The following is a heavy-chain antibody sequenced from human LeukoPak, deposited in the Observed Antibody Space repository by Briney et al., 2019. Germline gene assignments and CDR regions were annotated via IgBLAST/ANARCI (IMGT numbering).Heavy chain of an antibody. CDR1: GFTFSSYG. J-gene: IGHJ4*02. CDR3: AKDARPQLVFGLYYFDY. CDR2: IRYDGSNK. D-gene: IGHD2-2*01. Sequence: PGGSLRLSCAASGFTFSSYGMHWVRQAPGKGLEWVAFIRYDGSNKYYADSVKGRFTISRDNSKNTLYLQMNSLRAEDTAVYYCAKDARPQLVFGLYYFDYWGQGTLVTVSS. V-gene: IGHV3-30*02.